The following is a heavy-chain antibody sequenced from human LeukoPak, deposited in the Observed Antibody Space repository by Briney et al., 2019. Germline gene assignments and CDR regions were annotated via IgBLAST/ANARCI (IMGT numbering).Heavy chain of an antibody. CDR1: GFTFSSYS. V-gene: IGHV3-21*01. CDR3: ARVVAAAQKYYFDY. CDR2: ISSSSSYI. Sequence: GGSLRLSCAASGFTFSSYSMNWVRQAPGKGLEWVSSISSSSSYIYYADSVKGRFTISRDDAKNSLYLQMNSLRAEDTAVYYCARVVAAAQKYYFDYWGQGTLVTVSS. D-gene: IGHD6-13*01. J-gene: IGHJ4*02.